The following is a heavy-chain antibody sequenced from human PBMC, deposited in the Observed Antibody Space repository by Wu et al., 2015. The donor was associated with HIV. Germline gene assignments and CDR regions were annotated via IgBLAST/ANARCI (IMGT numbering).Heavy chain of an antibody. CDR1: GGTFSSYA. D-gene: IGHD2-15*01. Sequence: QVQLVQSGAEVKKPGSSVKVSCKASGGTFSSYAISWVRQAPGQGLEWMGRIIPIFGTANYAQKFQGRVTITADESTSTAYMELSSLRSEDTAVYYCARDDCSGGSCYPGEWFDPWGQGNPGSPSPQ. CDR2: IIPIFGTA. CDR3: ARDDCSGGSCYPGEWFDP. J-gene: IGHJ5*02. V-gene: IGHV1-69*13.